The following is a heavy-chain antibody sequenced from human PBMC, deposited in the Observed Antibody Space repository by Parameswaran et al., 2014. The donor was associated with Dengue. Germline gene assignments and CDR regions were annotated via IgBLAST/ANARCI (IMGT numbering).Heavy chain of an antibody. J-gene: IGHJ3*02. CDR3: AREVYRWISSGGTSWSHTFDI. V-gene: IGHV1-18*01. Sequence: WVRQAPGQGLEWMGWISAYNGNTNYAQMLQGRVTMTTDTSTSTAYMELRSLRSDDTAVYYCAREVYRWISSGGTSWSHTFDIWGQGTRVTVSS. CDR2: ISAYNGNT. D-gene: IGHD5-12*01.